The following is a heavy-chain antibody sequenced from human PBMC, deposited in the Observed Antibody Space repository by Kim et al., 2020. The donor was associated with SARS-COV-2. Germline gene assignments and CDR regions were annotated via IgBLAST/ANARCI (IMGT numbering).Heavy chain of an antibody. J-gene: IGHJ4*02. D-gene: IGHD3-22*01. CDR3: ASGHEYYDRSGPIDY. Sequence: SETLSLTCAVYGGSFSGYYWSWIRQPPGKGLEWIGEINHSGSTNYNPSLKSRVTISVDTSKKQFSLRLSSVTAADTAVYYCASGHEYYDRSGPIDYWGQGTLVTVSS. CDR2: INHSGST. CDR1: GGSFSGYY. V-gene: IGHV4-34*01.